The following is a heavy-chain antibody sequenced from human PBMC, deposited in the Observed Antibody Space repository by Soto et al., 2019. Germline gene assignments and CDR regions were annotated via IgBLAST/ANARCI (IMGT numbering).Heavy chain of an antibody. Sequence: GGSLRLSCSASGFTFSSYDMHWVRQATGKGLEWVSAIDIAGNTYYPGSVKGRFTISRENGKNSLYLQMSSLRAGDTAVYYCAREGERGSGDSVDALDIWGQGTLVTVSS. CDR2: IDIAGNT. CDR3: AREGERGSGDSVDALDI. CDR1: GFTFSSYD. D-gene: IGHD1-1*01. V-gene: IGHV3-13*01. J-gene: IGHJ3*02.